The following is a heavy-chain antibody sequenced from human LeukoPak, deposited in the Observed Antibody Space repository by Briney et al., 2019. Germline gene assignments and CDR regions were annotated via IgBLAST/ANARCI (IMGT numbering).Heavy chain of an antibody. Sequence: ASVKVSCKASGYTFTSYYMHWVRQAPGQGLEWMGIINPSGGSTSYAQKFQGRVTMTRDMSTSAVYMELSSLRSEDTAVYYCARDLKGQLNPLGAFDIWGQGTMVTVSS. V-gene: IGHV1-46*01. CDR3: ARDLKGQLNPLGAFDI. CDR2: INPSGGST. CDR1: GYTFTSYY. D-gene: IGHD6-6*01. J-gene: IGHJ3*02.